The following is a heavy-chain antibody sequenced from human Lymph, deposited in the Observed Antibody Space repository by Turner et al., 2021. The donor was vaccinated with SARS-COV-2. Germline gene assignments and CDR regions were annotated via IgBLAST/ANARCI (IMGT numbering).Heavy chain of an antibody. CDR1: GYTFTRYD. CDR3: ARAAQLTVWFDP. V-gene: IGHV1-8*01. J-gene: IGHJ5*02. CDR2: MDPNSGNT. Sequence: QVQLVQSGAEVKKPGASVKVSCMASGYTFTRYDINWVRQATGQGLEWMGWMDPNSGNTGYAQKLQGRVTMTRNTSISTAYMELRSLRSEDTAVYYCARAAQLTVWFDPWGQGTLVTVSS. D-gene: IGHD3-9*01.